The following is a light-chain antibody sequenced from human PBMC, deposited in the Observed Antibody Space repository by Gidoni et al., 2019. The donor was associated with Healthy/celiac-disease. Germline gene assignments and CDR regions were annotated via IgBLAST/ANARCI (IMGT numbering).Light chain of an antibody. CDR2: KAS. Sequence: DIQMTQSPSTLSASVGDRVTITCRASQSSSSWLAWYQQKPGKAPKLLIYKASSLESGVPSRFSGSGSGTEVTLTISSLQPDDFATYYCQQYNSYSVTFGPGTKVDIK. J-gene: IGKJ3*01. CDR3: QQYNSYSVT. CDR1: QSSSSW. V-gene: IGKV1-5*03.